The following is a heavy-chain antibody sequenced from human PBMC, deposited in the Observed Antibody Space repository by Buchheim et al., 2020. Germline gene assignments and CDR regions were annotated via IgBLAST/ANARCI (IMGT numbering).Heavy chain of an antibody. Sequence: EVQLVESGGGLVKPGGSLRLSCAASGFTFSSYSMNWVRQAPGKGLEWVSAISSSSASIYYADSVKGRFPISRDNVKNSLYLKMNSLRVEDTAVYYCARESFYGSPSVWGQGTT. CDR3: ARESFYGSPSV. CDR1: GFTFSSYS. CDR2: ISSSSASI. V-gene: IGHV3-21*01. J-gene: IGHJ6*02. D-gene: IGHD3-10*01.